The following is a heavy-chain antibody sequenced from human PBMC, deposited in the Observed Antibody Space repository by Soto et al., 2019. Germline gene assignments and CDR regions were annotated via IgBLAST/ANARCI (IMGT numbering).Heavy chain of an antibody. V-gene: IGHV3-23*01. CDR1: GFSFDTYA. J-gene: IGHJ4*02. CDR3: AKLGMTTINRDY. CDR2: ISGSGGNT. Sequence: EAQLLESGGGLVQPGGSLRVSCAASGFSFDTYAMSWVRQAPGKGLEWVSTISGSGGNTYYADSVKGRFTISRDNSKNILYIQMTSLRAEDTALYYCAKLGMTTINRDYWGQGTQVTVSS. D-gene: IGHD5-12*01.